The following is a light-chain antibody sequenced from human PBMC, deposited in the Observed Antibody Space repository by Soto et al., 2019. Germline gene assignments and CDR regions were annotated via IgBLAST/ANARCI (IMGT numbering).Light chain of an antibody. CDR2: KVS. J-gene: IGKJ2*01. V-gene: IGKV2-30*01. CDR1: QSLVYSDGNTY. CDR3: MRGTHWPYT. Sequence: DVVMTQSPLSLPVTLGQPASISCRSSQSLVYSDGNTYLNWFQQRPGQSPRRLVYKVSNRDSGVPDRFSGRGSGTDFTLQISRVEAEDVGLYYCMRGTHWPYTFGQGTKLEIK.